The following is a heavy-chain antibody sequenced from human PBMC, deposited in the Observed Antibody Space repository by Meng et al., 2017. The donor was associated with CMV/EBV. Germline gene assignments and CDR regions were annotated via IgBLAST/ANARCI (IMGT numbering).Heavy chain of an antibody. V-gene: IGHV3-53*01. D-gene: IGHD5-12*01. J-gene: IGHJ4*02. CDR2: IYSGGST. CDR1: GFTVSSNY. CDR3: ARSGYSGYAADLTFDY. Sequence: GESLKIPRAASGFTVSSNYMSGVRQAPGKGLEWVSVIYSGGSTYYADSVKGRFTIYKDNSKNTLYLQRNSLRAEDTAVYYCARSGYSGYAADLTFDYWGQGTLVTVSS.